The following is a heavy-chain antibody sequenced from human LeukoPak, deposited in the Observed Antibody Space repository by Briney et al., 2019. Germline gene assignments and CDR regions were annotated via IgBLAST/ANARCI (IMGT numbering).Heavy chain of an antibody. CDR2: MSYSGGT. D-gene: IGHD1-26*01. J-gene: IGHJ4*02. CDR3: SVGGSYYAFDY. CDR1: GGSVSSYY. V-gene: IGHV4-59*02. Sequence: SETLSLTCTVSGGSVSSYYWSWIRQTPEKGLEWIGYMSYSGGTDYGPSLKSRVTMSVDTSKNQFSLKLSSVTAADTAVYYCSVGGSYYAFDYWGQGTLVTVSS.